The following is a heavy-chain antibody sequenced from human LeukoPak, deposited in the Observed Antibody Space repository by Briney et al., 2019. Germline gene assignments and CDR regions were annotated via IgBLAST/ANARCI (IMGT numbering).Heavy chain of an antibody. V-gene: IGHV1-46*01. CDR3: ARDPGRIEGSGWPTTFDY. Sequence: ASVKVSCKASGYTFTSYYMQWVRQAPGQGLGRMGIINPSGGSTSYAQKFQGRVTMTRDTSTRTVYMELRSPRSEDMAVYYCARDPGRIEGSGWPTTFDYWGQGTLVTVSS. D-gene: IGHD6-19*01. CDR2: INPSGGST. J-gene: IGHJ4*02. CDR1: GYTFTSYY.